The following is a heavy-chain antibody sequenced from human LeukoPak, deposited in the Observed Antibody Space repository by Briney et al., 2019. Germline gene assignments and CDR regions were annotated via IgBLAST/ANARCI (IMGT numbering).Heavy chain of an antibody. Sequence: SETLSLTCTVSGGSISSYYWSWIRQPPGKGLEWIGSIYYSGSTYYNPSLKSRVTISVDTSKNQFSLKLSSVTAADTAVYYCARHFGPYSSGWYGWFDPWGQGTLVTVSS. CDR1: GGSISSYY. CDR2: IYYSGST. D-gene: IGHD6-19*01. CDR3: ARHFGPYSSGWYGWFDP. J-gene: IGHJ5*02. V-gene: IGHV4-59*05.